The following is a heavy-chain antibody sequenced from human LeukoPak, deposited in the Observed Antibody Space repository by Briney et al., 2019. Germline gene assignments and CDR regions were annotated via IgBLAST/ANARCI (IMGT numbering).Heavy chain of an antibody. CDR1: GGSISSYY. V-gene: IGHV4-59*08. CDR3: ARQDYYDSSGYRWYFDL. J-gene: IGHJ2*01. CDR2: IYYSGCT. D-gene: IGHD3-22*01. Sequence: SETLSLTCTVSGGSISSYYWSWIRQPPGKGLEWIGYIYYSGCTNYNPSLKSRVTISVDTSKNQFSLKLSSVTAADTAVYYCARQDYYDSSGYRWYFDLWGRGTLVTVSS.